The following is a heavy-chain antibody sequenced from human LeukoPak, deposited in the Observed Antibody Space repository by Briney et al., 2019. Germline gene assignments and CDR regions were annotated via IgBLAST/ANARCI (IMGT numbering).Heavy chain of an antibody. CDR3: ARGDKFFGDY. Sequence: PGGSLRLSCAASGFTFSTYWMSWVRQAPGEGVEWGANIHQGGNEKYYVDPEGGLFTISRNKPKKSLNLQMNSLRAEDTAVYYCARGDKFFGDYWGQGTLVTVSS. CDR2: IHQGGNEK. V-gene: IGHV3-7*04. CDR1: GFTFSTYW. D-gene: IGHD3-10*01. J-gene: IGHJ4*02.